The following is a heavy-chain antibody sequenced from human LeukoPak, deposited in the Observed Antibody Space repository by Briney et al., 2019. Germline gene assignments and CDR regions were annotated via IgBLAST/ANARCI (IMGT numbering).Heavy chain of an antibody. CDR2: MWYDGSNK. D-gene: IGHD4-17*01. CDR1: GFTFSSYG. Sequence: GRSLRLSCAASGFTFSSYGMHWVRQAPGKGLEGVAVMWYDGSNKYYADSVKGRFTVSRDNSKNTVYLQMNSLRAEDTAVYYCARDPGDYVGNDAFDIWGQGTMVTVSS. V-gene: IGHV3-33*01. J-gene: IGHJ3*02. CDR3: ARDPGDYVGNDAFDI.